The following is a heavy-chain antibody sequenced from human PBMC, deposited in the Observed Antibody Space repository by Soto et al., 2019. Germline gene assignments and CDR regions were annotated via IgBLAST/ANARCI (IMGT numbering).Heavy chain of an antibody. CDR3: ASSRPYGSVSYYNY. CDR2: INHSGST. CDR1: GGSSSGYY. D-gene: IGHD3-10*01. V-gene: IGHV4-34*01. J-gene: IGHJ4*02. Sequence: SETLSLTCAVYGGSSSGYYWSWIRQPPGKGLEWIGEINHSGSTNYNPSLKSRVTISVDTSKNQFSLKLSSVTAADTAVYYCASSRPYGSVSYYNYWGQGTLVTVSS.